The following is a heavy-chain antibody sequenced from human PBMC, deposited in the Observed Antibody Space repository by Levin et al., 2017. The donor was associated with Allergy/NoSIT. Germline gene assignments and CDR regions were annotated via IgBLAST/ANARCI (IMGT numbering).Heavy chain of an antibody. CDR3: AAKSGRYDSSGSYYFDY. V-gene: IGHV1-58*02. CDR1: GFTFTSSA. Sequence: KISCKASGFTFTSSAMQWVRQARGQRLEWIGWIVVGSGNTNYAQKFQERVTITRDMSTSTAYMELSSLRSEDTAVYYCAAKSGRYDSSGSYYFDYWGQGTLVTVSS. D-gene: IGHD3-22*01. J-gene: IGHJ4*02. CDR2: IVVGSGNT.